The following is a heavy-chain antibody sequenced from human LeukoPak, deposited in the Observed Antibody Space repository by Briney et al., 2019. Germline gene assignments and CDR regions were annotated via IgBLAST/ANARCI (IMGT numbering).Heavy chain of an antibody. V-gene: IGHV3-30-3*01. CDR1: GFIFSSYA. CDR2: ISYDGSNK. CDR3: ARETYSSGWYPFDY. Sequence: PGGSLRLSCAASGFIFSSYAMHWVRQAPGKGLEWVALISYDGSNKFYADSVKGRFTISRDDSKNTLYLQMNSLRAEDTAVYYCARETYSSGWYPFDYWGQGTLVTVSS. J-gene: IGHJ4*02. D-gene: IGHD6-19*01.